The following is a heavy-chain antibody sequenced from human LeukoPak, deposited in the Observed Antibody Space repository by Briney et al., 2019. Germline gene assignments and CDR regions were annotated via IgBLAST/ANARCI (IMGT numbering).Heavy chain of an antibody. J-gene: IGHJ4*02. V-gene: IGHV3-7*01. Sequence: GGSLRLSCAASGFTFTNYWLTWLRQPPGKALEWVANMKPDGSEKYYVASVKGRFTISRDNAKNSLYLQMNSLRAEDTAIYYCARDLSGPSIYWGQGTLVTVSS. CDR3: ARDLSGPSIY. CDR2: MKPDGSEK. D-gene: IGHD2-15*01. CDR1: GFTFTNYW.